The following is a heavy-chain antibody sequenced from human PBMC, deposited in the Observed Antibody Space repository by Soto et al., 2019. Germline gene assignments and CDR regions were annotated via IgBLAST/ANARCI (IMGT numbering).Heavy chain of an antibody. J-gene: IGHJ5*01. CDR1: GFTFSTFG. D-gene: IGHD2-15*01. V-gene: IGHV1-18*04. CDR3: ARTPRAKRLVLEAATRLES. CDR2: ISPYNGDT. Sequence: ASVKVSCKASGFTFSTFGVNWVRQAPGQGLEWMGWISPYNGDTNYAQNFQGRVTLTTDTSTSTAYMELRSLTSDDTAVYYCARTPRAKRLVLEAATRLESWG.